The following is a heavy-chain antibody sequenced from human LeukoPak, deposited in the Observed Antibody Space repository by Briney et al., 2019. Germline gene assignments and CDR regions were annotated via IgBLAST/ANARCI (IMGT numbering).Heavy chain of an antibody. CDR2: INPDGSDK. Sequence: GGSLRLSCAGSGFIFRDYWLTWVRQAPGKGLEGVANINPDGSDKNYVDSLKGRFTIFRDNAKNLLFLQMNSLRVEDTAVYYCAGPPQAGPFDYWGQGTLVTVSS. CDR1: GFIFRDYW. J-gene: IGHJ4*02. V-gene: IGHV3-7*01. CDR3: AGPPQAGPFDY. D-gene: IGHD6-19*01.